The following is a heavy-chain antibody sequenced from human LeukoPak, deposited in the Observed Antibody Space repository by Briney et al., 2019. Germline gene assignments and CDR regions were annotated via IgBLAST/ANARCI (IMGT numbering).Heavy chain of an antibody. V-gene: IGHV1-18*01. Sequence: ASVKVSCKASGYSFTSYGISWVRQAPGQGLEWMGWISAYNGNTNYAQKLQGRVTMTTDTSTSTAYMELRSLRSDDTAVYYCARGRGYDSSGYYPDYWGQGTLVTVSS. CDR1: GYSFTSYG. D-gene: IGHD3-22*01. CDR2: ISAYNGNT. CDR3: ARGRGYDSSGYYPDY. J-gene: IGHJ4*02.